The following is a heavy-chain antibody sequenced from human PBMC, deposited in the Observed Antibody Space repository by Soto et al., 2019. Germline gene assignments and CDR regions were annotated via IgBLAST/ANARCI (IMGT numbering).Heavy chain of an antibody. CDR2: IYWDDDK. Sequence: QITLKESGPPLVKPTQTLTLTCTFSGFSLSTTGKSVAWIRQPPGKALEWLSVIYWDDDKRYSPSLNTRPTIAKDPSKTQVVLKLTNMDPSDTGTYYCAHSRGDGDYFPYWGQGTLVSVSS. CDR1: GFSLSTTGKS. J-gene: IGHJ4*02. CDR3: AHSRGDGDYFPY. D-gene: IGHD3-16*01. V-gene: IGHV2-5*02.